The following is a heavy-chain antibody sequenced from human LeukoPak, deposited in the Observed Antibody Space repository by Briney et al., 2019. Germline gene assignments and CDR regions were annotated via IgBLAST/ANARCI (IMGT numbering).Heavy chain of an antibody. D-gene: IGHD3-22*01. CDR1: GGTFSSFD. V-gene: IGHV1-24*01. J-gene: IGHJ4*02. CDR3: ATDDYDSSGYQGG. CDR2: FDPEDGET. Sequence: ASVKVSCKASGGTFSSFDISWVRHVPGKGLEWMGGFDPEDGETIYAQKFQGRVTTTEDTSTDTAYTELSSLRSEDTAVYYCATDDYDSSGYQGGWGQGTLVTVSS.